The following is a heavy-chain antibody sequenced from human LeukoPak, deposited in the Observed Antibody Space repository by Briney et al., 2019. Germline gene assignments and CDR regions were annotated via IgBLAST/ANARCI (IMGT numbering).Heavy chain of an antibody. V-gene: IGHV3-23*01. CDR1: GFTFSAYS. J-gene: IGHJ4*02. D-gene: IGHD3-22*01. Sequence: PGGSLRLSCVGSGFTFSAYSMNWVRQAPGKGLEWVAAISGSGGSTYYADSVKGRFTISRDNSKNTLYLQMNSLRAEDTAVYYCAKKMGYYGSSGYYFPDDYWGQGTLVTVSS. CDR2: ISGSGGST. CDR3: AKKMGYYGSSGYYFPDDY.